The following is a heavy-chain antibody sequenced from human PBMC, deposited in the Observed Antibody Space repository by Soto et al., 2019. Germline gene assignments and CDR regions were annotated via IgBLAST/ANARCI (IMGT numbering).Heavy chain of an antibody. Sequence: QVQLVQSGAEVKKPGSSVKVSCKASGGTFSSYAISWVRQAPGQGLEWMGGIIPIFGTANYAQKFQGRVTITADESTSTAYMELSSLRSEDTAVYYCARDLRATXLXGSXGYXXYXXYGMDVWGXGTTVTVSS. J-gene: IGHJ6*01. CDR1: GGTFSSYA. V-gene: IGHV1-69*01. D-gene: IGHD5-18*01. CDR3: ARDLRATXLXGSXGYXXYXXYGMDV. CDR2: IIPIFGTA.